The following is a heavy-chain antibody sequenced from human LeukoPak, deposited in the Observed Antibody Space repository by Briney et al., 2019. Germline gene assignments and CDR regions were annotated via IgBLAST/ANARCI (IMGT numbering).Heavy chain of an antibody. CDR1: GFTFSSYE. Sequence: GGPLRLSCAASGFTFSSYEMNWVRQAPGKGLEWVSYISSNGSIRYYADSVKGRFTISRDNAKNSLYLQMNSLRAEDTAVYYCARVWGYYFDYWGQGTLVTVSS. CDR2: ISSNGSIR. CDR3: ARVWGYYFDY. J-gene: IGHJ4*02. D-gene: IGHD3-16*01. V-gene: IGHV3-48*03.